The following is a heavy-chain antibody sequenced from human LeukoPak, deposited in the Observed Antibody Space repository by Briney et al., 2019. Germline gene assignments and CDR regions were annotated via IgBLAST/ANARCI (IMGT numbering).Heavy chain of an antibody. CDR1: GGSISSHY. D-gene: IGHD6-13*01. CDR3: ARFSPGIAAAGTLDY. Sequence: SETLSLTCTVSGGSISSHYWSWIRQPPGKGLEWIGYIYYSGSTNYNPSLKSRVTISVDTSKNQFSLKLSSVTAADTAVYYCARFSPGIAAAGTLDYWGQGTLVTVSS. J-gene: IGHJ4*02. CDR2: IYYSGST. V-gene: IGHV4-59*08.